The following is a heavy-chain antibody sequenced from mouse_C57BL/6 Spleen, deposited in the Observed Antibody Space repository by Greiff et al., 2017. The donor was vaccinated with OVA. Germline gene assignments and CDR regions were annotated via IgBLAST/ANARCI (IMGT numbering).Heavy chain of an antibody. CDR3: TRDPYYSNYDAMDY. Sequence: EVKLVESGEGLVKPGGSLKLSCAASGFTFSSYAMSWVRQTPEKRLEWVAYISSGGDYIYYADTVKGRFTISRDNARNTLYLQMSSLKSEDTAMYYCTRDPYYSNYDAMDYWGQGTSVTVSS. D-gene: IGHD2-5*01. CDR1: GFTFSSYA. V-gene: IGHV5-9-1*02. CDR2: ISSGGDYI. J-gene: IGHJ4*01.